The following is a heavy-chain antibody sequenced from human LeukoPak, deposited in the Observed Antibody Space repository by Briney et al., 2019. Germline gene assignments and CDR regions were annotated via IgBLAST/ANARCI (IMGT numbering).Heavy chain of an antibody. D-gene: IGHD5-24*01. CDR2: IHYSGST. V-gene: IGHV4-39*01. J-gene: IGHJ5*02. Sequence: SETLSLTCTVSYGSIISSTYYWGWIRQPPGKGLEWIGVIHYSGSTYYNPSLKSRVTISVDTSKNQFSLKLSSVTAADTAVYYCARVDTWFDPWGQGTLVIVSS. CDR3: ARVDTWFDP. CDR1: YGSIISSTYY.